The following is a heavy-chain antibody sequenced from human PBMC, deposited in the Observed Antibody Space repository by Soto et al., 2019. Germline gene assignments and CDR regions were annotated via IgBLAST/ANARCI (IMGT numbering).Heavy chain of an antibody. Sequence: QVQLVQSGAEVKKPGASVKVSCKASGYTFTSYGISWVRQAPGQGLEWMGWISAYNGNTNYAQKLQGRVTMTTDTSTSTAYMELRSLRSDDTAVYYCARDAGAYGDYVCSFHDVWGQGTTVTVSS. CDR1: GYTFTSYG. CDR2: ISAYNGNT. J-gene: IGHJ6*02. CDR3: ARDAGAYGDYVCSFHDV. D-gene: IGHD4-17*01. V-gene: IGHV1-18*01.